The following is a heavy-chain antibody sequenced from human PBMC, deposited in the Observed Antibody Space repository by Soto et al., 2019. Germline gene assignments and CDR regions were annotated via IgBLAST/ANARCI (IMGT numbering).Heavy chain of an antibody. Sequence: QVQLVESGGGVVHPGKSLRLSCAGSTVTFTDYDMQWVRQAPGKGLEWVAGISFDGDEKYYADSVKGRFSISRDNSEKTLHLQMNSLRADDTAIYYFVNSGDYVVDYWGQGTLVTVSS. CDR2: ISFDGDEK. J-gene: IGHJ4*02. V-gene: IGHV3-33*08. D-gene: IGHD4-17*01. CDR1: TVTFTDYD. CDR3: VNSGDYVVDY.